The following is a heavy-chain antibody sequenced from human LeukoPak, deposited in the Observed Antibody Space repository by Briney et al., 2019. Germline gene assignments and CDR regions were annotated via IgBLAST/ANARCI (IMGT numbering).Heavy chain of an antibody. D-gene: IGHD5-18*01. CDR3: ARDRFTAMVTMPQDY. V-gene: IGHV3-21*01. CDR2: ISSSSSYI. J-gene: IGHJ4*02. CDR1: GFTFSRNS. Sequence: GGSLRLSCAASGFTFSRNSMNWVRQAPGKGLEWVSSISSSSSYIYYADSVKGRFTISRDNAKNSLYLQMNSLRAEDTAVYYCARDRFTAMVTMPQDYWGQGTLVTVSS.